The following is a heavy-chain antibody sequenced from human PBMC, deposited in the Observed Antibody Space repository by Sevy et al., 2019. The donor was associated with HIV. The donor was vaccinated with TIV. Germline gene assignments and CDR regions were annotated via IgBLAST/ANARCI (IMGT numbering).Heavy chain of an antibody. Sequence: GGSLRLSCVASGFRFSAFGMAWVRQAAGEGLEWVSGINGGGGSTDYRNSVKGRFTVSRDNSKNTVYLQMNSLIADDTAVYYCAKAPYYDFWSHNYNTWFDPWGQGTLVSVSS. V-gene: IGHV3-23*01. J-gene: IGHJ5*02. CDR2: INGGGGST. D-gene: IGHD3-3*01. CDR3: AKAPYYDFWSHNYNTWFDP. CDR1: GFRFSAFG.